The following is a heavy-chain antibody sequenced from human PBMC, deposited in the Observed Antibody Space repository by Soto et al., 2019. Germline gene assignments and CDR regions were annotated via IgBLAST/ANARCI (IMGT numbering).Heavy chain of an antibody. J-gene: IGHJ5*02. V-gene: IGHV4-39*01. CDR1: GGSISSSSYY. Sequence: PSETLSLTCTVSGGSISSSSYYWGWIRQPPGKGLEWIGSIYYSGSTHYNPSLKSRVTISVDTSKNQFSLKLSSVTAADTAVYYCARHRSGVNWFDPWGQGTLVTVSS. D-gene: IGHD3-10*01. CDR2: IYYSGST. CDR3: ARHRSGVNWFDP.